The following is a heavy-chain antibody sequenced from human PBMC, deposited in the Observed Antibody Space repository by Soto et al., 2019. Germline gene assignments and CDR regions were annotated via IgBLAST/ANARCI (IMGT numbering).Heavy chain of an antibody. D-gene: IGHD3-10*01. CDR1: GGSFSGYY. J-gene: IGHJ4*02. V-gene: IGHV4-34*01. CDR2: INHSGST. Sequence: PSETLSLTCAVYGGSFSGYYWSWIRQPPGKGLEWIGEINHSGSTNYNPSLKSRVTISVDTSKNQFSLNLSSVTAADPPVYYCAMQSAVLLWFGELLPSDSAGYWGQGTLVTVSS. CDR3: AMQSAVLLWFGELLPSDSAGY.